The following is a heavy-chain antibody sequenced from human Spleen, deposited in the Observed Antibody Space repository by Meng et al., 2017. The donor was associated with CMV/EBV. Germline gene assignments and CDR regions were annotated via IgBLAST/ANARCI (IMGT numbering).Heavy chain of an antibody. D-gene: IGHD6-6*01. V-gene: IGHV4-61*02. J-gene: IGHJ5*02. CDR3: ARDRGSSSTWFDP. CDR2: IYTSGST. Sequence: QAQLQESGPGLVKPSQTLSLTCTVSGGSISSGDYYWSWIRQPAGKGLEWIGRIYTSGSTNYNPSLKSRVTMSVDTSKNQFSLKLSSVTAADTAVYYCARDRGSSSTWFDPWGQGTLVTVSS. CDR1: GGSISSGDYY.